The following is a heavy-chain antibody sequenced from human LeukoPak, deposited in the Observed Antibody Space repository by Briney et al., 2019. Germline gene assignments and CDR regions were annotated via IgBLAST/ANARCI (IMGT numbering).Heavy chain of an antibody. CDR1: GFTFSSYA. Sequence: GGSLRLSCAASGFTFSSYAMSWVRQAPGKGLEWVSAISGSGGSTYYADSVKGRFTISRDNSKNTLYLQMISLRAEDTAVYYCARSSGYYANGLDTWGQGTMVTVSS. CDR2: ISGSGGST. D-gene: IGHD3-22*01. V-gene: IGHV3-23*01. CDR3: ARSSGYYANGLDT. J-gene: IGHJ3*02.